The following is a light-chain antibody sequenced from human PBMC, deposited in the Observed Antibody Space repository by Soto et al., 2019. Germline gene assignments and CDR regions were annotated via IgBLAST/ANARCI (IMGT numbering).Light chain of an antibody. CDR1: QSVSSY. J-gene: IGKJ4*01. V-gene: IGKV3-11*01. CDR2: DAS. Sequence: EIVLTQSPATLSLSPGERATLSCRASQSVSSYLAWYQQKPGQAPRLLIYDASNRATGIPARFSGSGSGTDVTLTISSLEPEDFAVYDCQQRRTFGGGTKVEIK. CDR3: QQRRT.